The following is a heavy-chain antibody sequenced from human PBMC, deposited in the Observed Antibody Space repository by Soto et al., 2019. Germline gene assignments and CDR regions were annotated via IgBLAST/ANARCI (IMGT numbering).Heavy chain of an antibody. CDR2: IYYST. V-gene: IGHV4-31*03. D-gene: IGHD3-16*02. CDR1: GGSISSGGYY. J-gene: IGHJ6*02. CDR3: AIDYRASYPADYYYGMDV. Sequence: QVQLQESGPGLVKPSQTLSLTCTVSGGSISSGGYYWSWIRQHPGKGLEWIGNIYYSTYYNPSLKSRVTISVDTSKNQFSLKLSSVTAADTAVYYCAIDYRASYPADYYYGMDVWGQGTTVTVSS.